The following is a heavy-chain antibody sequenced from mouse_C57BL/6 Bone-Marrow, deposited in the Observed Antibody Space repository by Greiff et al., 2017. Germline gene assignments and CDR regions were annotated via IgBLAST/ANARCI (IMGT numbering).Heavy chain of an antibody. D-gene: IGHD1-1*01. J-gene: IGHJ2*01. CDR2: IDPSDSET. CDR3: AREDYYGSRDY. CDR1: GYTFTSYW. V-gene: IGHV1-52*01. Sequence: VQLQQPGAELVRPGSSVKLSCKASGYTFTSYWMHWVKQRPIQGLEWIGNIDPSDSETHYNQKFKDKATLTVDKSSSTAYLQLSSLTSEDSAVDYCAREDYYGSRDYWGQGTTLTVSS.